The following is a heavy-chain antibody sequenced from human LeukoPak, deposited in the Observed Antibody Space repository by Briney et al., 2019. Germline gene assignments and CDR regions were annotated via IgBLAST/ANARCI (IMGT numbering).Heavy chain of an antibody. D-gene: IGHD3-22*01. Sequence: GGSLRLSCAASGFTFSSYGMHWVRQAPGKGLEWVAFIRYDGSNKYYADSVKGRFTISRDNSKNTLYLQMNSLRAEDTAVYYCAKDRPDYYDSSGYPARFDYWGQGTLVTVSS. CDR3: AKDRPDYYDSSGYPARFDY. V-gene: IGHV3-30*02. J-gene: IGHJ4*02. CDR2: IRYDGSNK. CDR1: GFTFSSYG.